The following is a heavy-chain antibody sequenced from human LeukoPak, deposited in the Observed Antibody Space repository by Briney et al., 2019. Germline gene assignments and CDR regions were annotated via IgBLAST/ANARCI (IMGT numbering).Heavy chain of an antibody. V-gene: IGHV3-23*01. Sequence: GGSLRLSCAASGFTFSSYAMSWVRQAPGKGLEWVSAISGSGGSTYYADSVKGRFTISRDNSKNTLYLQMNSLRAEDTAVYYCAGAAMPAYYYGMDVWGKGTTVTVSS. J-gene: IGHJ6*04. CDR1: GFTFSSYA. CDR3: AGAAMPAYYYGMDV. CDR2: ISGSGGST. D-gene: IGHD2-2*01.